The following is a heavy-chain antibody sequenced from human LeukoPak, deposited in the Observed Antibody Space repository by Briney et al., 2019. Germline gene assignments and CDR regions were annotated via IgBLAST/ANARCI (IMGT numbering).Heavy chain of an antibody. CDR1: GFTFSSYA. CDR3: ASSITAAGYSPYYYYGMDV. CDR2: LSGSAGST. Sequence: GGSLRLSCAASGFTFSSYAMSWVRQAPGKGLEWVSTLSGSAGSTYNADSVKGRFTISRDNSKNTLYLQMNSLRAEDTAVYYCASSITAAGYSPYYYYGMDVWGQGTTVTVSS. V-gene: IGHV3-23*01. D-gene: IGHD6-13*01. J-gene: IGHJ6*02.